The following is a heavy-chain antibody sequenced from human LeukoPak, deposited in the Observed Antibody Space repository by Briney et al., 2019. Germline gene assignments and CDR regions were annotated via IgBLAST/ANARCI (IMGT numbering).Heavy chain of an antibody. Sequence: GGSLGPSVAASGFTFSSYWLSWFGQAPGKGLGWVANIKQDGSEKYYVDSVKGRFTISRDNAKNSLYLQMNSLRAEDTAVYYCARARVLNSGSEDYWGQGTLATVSS. J-gene: IGHJ4*02. D-gene: IGHD1-26*01. CDR2: IKQDGSEK. V-gene: IGHV3-7*01. CDR1: GFTFSSYW. CDR3: ARARVLNSGSEDY.